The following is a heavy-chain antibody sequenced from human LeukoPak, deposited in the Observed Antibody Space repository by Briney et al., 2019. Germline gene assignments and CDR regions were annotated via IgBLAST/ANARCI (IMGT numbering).Heavy chain of an antibody. CDR3: AKRITALDY. CDR2: ISSSGSII. D-gene: IGHD3-3*01. CDR1: GFTFSDYY. J-gene: IGHJ4*02. V-gene: IGHV3-11*01. Sequence: GGSLRLSCAASGFTFSDYYMSWIRQAPGKGLEWVSHISSSGSIIYYADSVKGRFTISRDNSKNTLYLQMNSLRAEDTAVYYCAKRITALDYWGQGTLVTVSS.